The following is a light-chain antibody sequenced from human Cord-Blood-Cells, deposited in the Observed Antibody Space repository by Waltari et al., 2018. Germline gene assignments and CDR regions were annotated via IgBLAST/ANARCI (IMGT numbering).Light chain of an antibody. J-gene: IGLJ3*02. Sequence: QSALTQPASVSGSPGQSITISCTGTSSDVGSHNLVSWYQQHPGKAPKLMIYEGSKRPSGVSNRFSGSKSGNTDSLTISGLQAEDEADYYCCSYAGSNWVFGGGTKLTVL. CDR3: CSYAGSNWV. V-gene: IGLV2-23*01. CDR1: SSDVGSHNL. CDR2: EGS.